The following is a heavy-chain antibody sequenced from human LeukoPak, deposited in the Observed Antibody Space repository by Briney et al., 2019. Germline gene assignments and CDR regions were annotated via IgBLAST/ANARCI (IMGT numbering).Heavy chain of an antibody. V-gene: IGHV4-59*01. CDR1: GGSISSYY. Sequence: SETLSLTCTVSGGSISSYYWSWIRQPPGKGLEFIGYIYCSGSTNYNPSLKSRVTISVDTSKNQFSLKLSSVTAADRAVYYCARDLGYCSGGSCYSGYFQHWGQGTLVTVSS. CDR2: IYCSGST. CDR3: ARDLGYCSGGSCYSGYFQH. J-gene: IGHJ1*01. D-gene: IGHD2-15*01.